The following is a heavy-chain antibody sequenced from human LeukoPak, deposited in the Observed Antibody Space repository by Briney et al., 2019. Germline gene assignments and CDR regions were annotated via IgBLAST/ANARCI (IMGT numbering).Heavy chain of an antibody. CDR2: ISGSGGST. CDR3: AEVPPMPTHAVYYFDY. J-gene: IGHJ4*02. Sequence: GGSLRLSCAASGFTFSIYGMSWVRQAPGKGLEWVSAISGSGGSTHYADSVKGRFTISRDNSKNTLYLQMNSLSAEDTAVYYCAEVPPMPTHAVYYFDYWGQGTLVTVSS. CDR1: GFTFSIYG. V-gene: IGHV3-23*01. D-gene: IGHD2-2*01.